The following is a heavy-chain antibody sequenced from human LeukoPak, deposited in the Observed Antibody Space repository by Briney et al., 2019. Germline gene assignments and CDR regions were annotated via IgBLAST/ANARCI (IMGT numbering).Heavy chain of an antibody. Sequence: SETLSLTCTVSGGSISSSSYYWGWIRQPPGKGLEWIGSIYYSGTTYYNPSLKSRVTISVDTSKNQFSRKLSSVTAADTAVYYCASRAYYYDSSGYGPFDYWGQGTLVTVSS. CDR3: ASRAYYYDSSGYGPFDY. J-gene: IGHJ4*02. V-gene: IGHV4-39*01. CDR2: IYYSGTT. D-gene: IGHD3-22*01. CDR1: GGSISSSSYY.